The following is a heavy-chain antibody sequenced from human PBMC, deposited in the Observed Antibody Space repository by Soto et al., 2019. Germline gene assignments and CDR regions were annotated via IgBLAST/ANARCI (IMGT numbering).Heavy chain of an antibody. CDR3: TGPDHRIPAFDI. Sequence: GGSLRLSCAASGFTFSNAWMSWVRQAPGKGLEWVGRIKSKTDGGTTDYAAPVKGRFTISRDDSKNTLYLQMNSLKTEDTAVYYCTGPDHRIPAFDIWGQGTMVTVSS. D-gene: IGHD2-15*01. CDR1: GFTFSNAW. CDR2: IKSKTDGGTT. J-gene: IGHJ3*02. V-gene: IGHV3-15*01.